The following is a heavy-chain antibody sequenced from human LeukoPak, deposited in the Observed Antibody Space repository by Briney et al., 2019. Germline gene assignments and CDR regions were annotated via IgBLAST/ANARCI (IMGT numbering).Heavy chain of an antibody. CDR3: ARVAGIAAAASGTHFDY. J-gene: IGHJ4*02. Sequence: ASVKVSCKASGYTFTGYYMHWVRQAPGQGLEWMGWINPNSGGTNYAQKFQGWVTMTRDTSISTAYMELSRLRSDDTAVYYCARVAGIAAAASGTHFDYWAREPWSPSPQ. CDR2: INPNSGGT. D-gene: IGHD6-13*01. V-gene: IGHV1-2*04. CDR1: GYTFTGYY.